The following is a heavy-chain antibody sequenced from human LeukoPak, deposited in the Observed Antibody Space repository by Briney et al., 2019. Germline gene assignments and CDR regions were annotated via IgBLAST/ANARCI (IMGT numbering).Heavy chain of an antibody. J-gene: IGHJ3*02. Sequence: GASVKVSCKASGYTFSGYYVHWVRQAPGQGLEWMGWINPNTGDTDYAQKFQGRVTMTRDTSTTTAYMELNSLTSYDTALYYCARGSLTGVAGVVPRAFVIWGQGTMVTVSS. D-gene: IGHD3-3*01. CDR3: ARGSLTGVAGVVPRAFVI. CDR2: INPNTGDT. CDR1: GYTFSGYY. V-gene: IGHV1-2*02.